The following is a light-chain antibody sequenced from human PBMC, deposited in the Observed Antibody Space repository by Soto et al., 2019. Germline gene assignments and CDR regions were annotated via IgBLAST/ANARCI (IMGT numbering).Light chain of an antibody. CDR3: SSYTSGSTLYV. CDR1: SSDVGGYNY. J-gene: IGLJ1*01. V-gene: IGLV2-14*01. CDR2: EVS. Sequence: QSALTQPASVSGSPGQSITISCTGTSSDVGGYNYVSWYQQHPGKDPKLMIYEVSNRPSGVSNRLSGSKSGNTASLTISGLQAEDEADYYCSSYTSGSTLYVFGSGTKVTVL.